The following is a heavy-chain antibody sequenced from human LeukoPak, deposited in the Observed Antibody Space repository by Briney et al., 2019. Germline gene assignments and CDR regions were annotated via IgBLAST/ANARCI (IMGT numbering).Heavy chain of an antibody. CDR1: GYTFTGYY. CDR2: INPNSGGT. CDR3: ARGRSPGELWLSY. V-gene: IGHV1-2*02. J-gene: IGHJ4*02. Sequence: ASVKVSCKASGYTFTGYYMHWVRQAPGQGLEWMGWINPNSGGTNYAQKFQGRVTMTRDTAISTAYMELSRLRSDDTAVYYCARGRSPGELWLSYWGQGTLVTVSS. D-gene: IGHD5-18*01.